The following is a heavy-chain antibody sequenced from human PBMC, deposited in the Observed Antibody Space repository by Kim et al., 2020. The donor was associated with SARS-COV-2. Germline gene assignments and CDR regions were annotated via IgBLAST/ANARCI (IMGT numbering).Heavy chain of an antibody. CDR3: ATPSTGSDTTWGAFDI. V-gene: IGHV3-23*01. D-gene: IGHD3-10*01. J-gene: IGHJ3*02. Sequence: DSVKGRFTVSRENSKTTVYPQMNSLRAEDTAVYFCATPSTGSDTTWGAFDIWGQGTMVTVSS.